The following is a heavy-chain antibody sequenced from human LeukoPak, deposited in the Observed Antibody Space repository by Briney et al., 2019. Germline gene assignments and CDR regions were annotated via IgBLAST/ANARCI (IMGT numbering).Heavy chain of an antibody. J-gene: IGHJ4*02. CDR2: MNPNSGNT. CDR1: GYTFTNYD. CDR3: ARVSLGYCSGGTCYFQDH. V-gene: IGHV1-8*01. D-gene: IGHD2-15*01. Sequence: ASVKVSCTASGYTFTNYDINWVRRAPGQGLEWMGWMNPNSGNTGYAQKFQGRVTMTRSTSISTAYMELSSLTSEDTAVYYCARVSLGYCSGGTCYFQDHWGQGTLVTVSS.